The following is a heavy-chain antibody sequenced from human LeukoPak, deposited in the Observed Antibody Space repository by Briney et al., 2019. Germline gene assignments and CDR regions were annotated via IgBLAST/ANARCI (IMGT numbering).Heavy chain of an antibody. J-gene: IGHJ4*02. CDR1: GFTFSSYA. CDR3: EKDPAIVVVVAAHFDY. V-gene: IGHV3-23*01. D-gene: IGHD2-15*01. CDR2: ISGSGGST. Sequence: GGSLRLSCAASGFTFSSYAMSWVRQAPGKGLEWVSAISGSGGSTYYADSVKGRFTISRDNSKNTLYLQVNSLRAEDTAVYYCEKDPAIVVVVAAHFDYWGKGTLVTVSS.